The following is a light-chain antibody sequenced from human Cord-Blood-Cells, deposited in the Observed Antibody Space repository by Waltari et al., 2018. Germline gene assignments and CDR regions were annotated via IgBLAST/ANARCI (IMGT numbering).Light chain of an antibody. Sequence: IQMTQSPSTLSASVGDRVTITCRASPSISSWLALYQKKPGKARKLLFYDASSLESGVPSRFSGSGSGTEFTLTISSLQPDDFETYYCQQYKSYSPYTFGQGTKLEIK. J-gene: IGKJ2*01. CDR3: QQYKSYSPYT. V-gene: IGKV1-5*01. CDR1: PSISSW. CDR2: DAS.